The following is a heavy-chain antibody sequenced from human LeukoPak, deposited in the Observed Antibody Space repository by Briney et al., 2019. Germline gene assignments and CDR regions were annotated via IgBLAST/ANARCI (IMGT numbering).Heavy chain of an antibody. V-gene: IGHV1-2*02. CDR3: ARPTPYCTNGVCYNWGAFDY. Sequence: ASVKVSCKASGYTFTGYYMHWVRQAPGQGLEWMGWINPNSGGTNYAQKFQGRVTMTRDMSISTAYMELSRLRSDDTAVYYCARPTPYCTNGVCYNWGAFDYWGQGTLVTVSS. J-gene: IGHJ4*02. D-gene: IGHD2-8*01. CDR2: INPNSGGT. CDR1: GYTFTGYY.